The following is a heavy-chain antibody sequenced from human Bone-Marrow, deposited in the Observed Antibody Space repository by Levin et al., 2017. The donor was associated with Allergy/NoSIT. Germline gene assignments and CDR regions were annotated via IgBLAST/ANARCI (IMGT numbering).Heavy chain of an antibody. CDR2: IYYSGVT. CDR1: GGLIANGNW. J-gene: IGHJ6*03. Sequence: ASETLSLTCDVSGGLIANGNWWTWVRQAPGKGLQWIGEIYYSGVTHFNPSLKNRVSISVDTTNNQFSLKLSSVTAADTAVYFCARVADPYYTYYMDVWGKGSTVTVSS. D-gene: IGHD3-10*01. V-gene: IGHV4-4*02. CDR3: ARVADPYYTYYMDV.